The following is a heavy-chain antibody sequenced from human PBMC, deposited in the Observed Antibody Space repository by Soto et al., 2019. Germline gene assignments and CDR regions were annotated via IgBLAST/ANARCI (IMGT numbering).Heavy chain of an antibody. J-gene: IGHJ5*02. V-gene: IGHV3-53*01. D-gene: IGHD1-26*01. CDR2: HYSGGST. CDR3: ARHRHPRGTVGATSPLDP. CDR1: GFSVSSNY. Sequence: GGSLRLSCAISGFSVSSNYLSWVRQAPGKGLEWVSVHYSGGSTYYADSVQGRFTISRDKSNNTLYLQMRRVRAEDTAVYFCARHRHPRGTVGATSPLDPWGQGTQVTSPQ.